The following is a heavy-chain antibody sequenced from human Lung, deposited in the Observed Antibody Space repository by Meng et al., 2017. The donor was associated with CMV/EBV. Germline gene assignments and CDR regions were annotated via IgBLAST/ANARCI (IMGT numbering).Heavy chain of an antibody. CDR2: INAYNGDT. J-gene: IGHJ4*02. CDR1: GYTLTTFG. CDR3: ARVEVGITSGDY. D-gene: IGHD1-26*01. V-gene: IGHV1-18*01. Sequence: VQLGQSGAEVKKAGASVEVSCKASGYTLTTFGINWVRQAPGQGLEWMGWINAYNGDTNYAQTLQGRVTMTTDTSTSTAYMELRSLRSDDTAVYYCARVEVGITSGDYWGQGTLVTVSS.